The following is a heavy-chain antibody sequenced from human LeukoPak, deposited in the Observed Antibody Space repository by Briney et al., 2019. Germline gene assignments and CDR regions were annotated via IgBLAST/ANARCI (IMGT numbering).Heavy chain of an antibody. J-gene: IGHJ4*02. CDR3: ARDTDYGDSGLDY. Sequence: PGGSLRLSCAASGFTFSSYSMNWVRQAPGKGLEWASSISSTSSYIDYADSVKGRFTISRDNAKNSLYLQMNSLRAEDTAVYYCARDTDYGDSGLDYWGQGTLVTVSS. D-gene: IGHD4-17*01. CDR1: GFTFSSYS. V-gene: IGHV3-21*01. CDR2: ISSTSSYI.